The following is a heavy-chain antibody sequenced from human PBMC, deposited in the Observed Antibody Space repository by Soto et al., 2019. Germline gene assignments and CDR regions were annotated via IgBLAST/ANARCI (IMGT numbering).Heavy chain of an antibody. CDR2: MNPNSGNT. D-gene: IGHD6-6*01. CDR1: GYTFTSYD. Sequence: GASVKVSCKAAGYTFTSYDINWVRPATGQGLEWMGWMNPNSGNTGYAQKFQGRVTMTRNTSISTAYMELSSLRSEDTAVYYCARCRSSSCYFDYWGQGTLVTVSS. J-gene: IGHJ4*02. CDR3: ARCRSSSCYFDY. V-gene: IGHV1-8*01.